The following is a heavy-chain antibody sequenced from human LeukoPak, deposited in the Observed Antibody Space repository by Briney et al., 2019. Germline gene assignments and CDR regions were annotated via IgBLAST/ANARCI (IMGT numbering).Heavy chain of an antibody. CDR2: INPNSGGT. D-gene: IGHD6-19*01. CDR3: ARTGGHSSGWYWRGAFDI. Sequence: ASVKVSCKASGYTFTGYYMHWVRQAPGQGLEWMGWINPNSGGTNYAQKFQGRVTMTRNTSISTAYMELSSLRSEDTAVYYCARTGGHSSGWYWRGAFDIWGQGTMVTVSS. J-gene: IGHJ3*02. V-gene: IGHV1-2*02. CDR1: GYTFTGYY.